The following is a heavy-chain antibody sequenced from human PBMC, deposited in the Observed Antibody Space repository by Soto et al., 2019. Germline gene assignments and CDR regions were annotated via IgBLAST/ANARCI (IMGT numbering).Heavy chain of an antibody. CDR2: IYYSGST. D-gene: IGHD3-3*01. CDR3: ARPRFGFWSGHYHVGSRYYGMDV. Sequence: PSETLSLTCTVSGGSISSSSYYWGWIRQPPGKGLEWIGSIYYSGSTYYNPSLKSRVTISVDTSKNQFSLKLSFVTAADTALYYCARPRFGFWSGHYHVGSRYYGMDVWGKGTTVTVSS. V-gene: IGHV4-39*01. CDR1: GGSISSSSYY. J-gene: IGHJ6*04.